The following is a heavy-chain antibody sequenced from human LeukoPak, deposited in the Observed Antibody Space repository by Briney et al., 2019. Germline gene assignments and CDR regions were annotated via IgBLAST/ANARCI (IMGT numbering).Heavy chain of an antibody. J-gene: IGHJ4*02. V-gene: IGHV4-30-2*01. D-gene: IGHD2-2*01. CDR2: IYHSGST. CDR1: GGSISSGGYS. CDR3: ASSTLVPAAFDY. Sequence: SQTLSLTCAVSGGSISSGGYSWSWIRQPPGKGLEWIGYIYHSGSTYYNPSLKSRVTISVDRSKNQFSLKLSSVTAAGTAVYYCASSTLVPAAFDYWGQGTLVTVSS.